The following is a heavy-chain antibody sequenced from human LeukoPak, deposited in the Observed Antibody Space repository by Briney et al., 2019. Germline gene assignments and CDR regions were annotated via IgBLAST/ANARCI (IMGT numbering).Heavy chain of an antibody. D-gene: IGHD1-26*01. CDR3: ARGGRWELPRPYAFDI. V-gene: IGHV1-18*01. J-gene: IGHJ3*02. Sequence: GASVKVSCKASGYTFTSYGISWLRQAPGQGLEWIGWISTYNGHTNYAQKLQGRVTMTTDTSTSTAYMELRNLRSDDTAVYYCARGGRWELPRPYAFDIWGQGTMVTVSS. CDR2: ISTYNGHT. CDR1: GYTFTSYG.